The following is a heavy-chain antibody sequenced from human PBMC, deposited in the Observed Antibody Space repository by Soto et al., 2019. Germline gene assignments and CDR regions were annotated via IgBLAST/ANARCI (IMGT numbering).Heavy chain of an antibody. CDR2: VFDSGST. V-gene: IGHV4-59*12. J-gene: IGHJ1*01. Sequence: QVQLQESGPGLMKPSETLSLICTVSGGSMSGYHWTWIRQSPGKEMEFIGSVFDSGSTKSNPSLRSRVAISMDASKRQFSLTLCCVTVADSAVYYCASRLNSAGSCLRFLRWGQGTLVTVSS. CDR1: GGSMSGYH. CDR3: ASRLNSAGSCLRFLR. D-gene: IGHD2-15*01.